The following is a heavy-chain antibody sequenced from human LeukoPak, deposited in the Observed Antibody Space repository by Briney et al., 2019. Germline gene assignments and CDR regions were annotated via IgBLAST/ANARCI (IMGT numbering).Heavy chain of an antibody. CDR3: ARSEVSLTYSSSWYLFDY. V-gene: IGHV1-69*05. Sequence: ASVKVSCKASGGTFSSYAISWVRQAPGQGLEWMGGIIPIFGTANYAQKFQGRVTITTDESTSTAYMELSSLRSEDTAVYYCARSEVSLTYSSSWYLFDYWGQGTLVTVSS. CDR1: GGTFSSYA. D-gene: IGHD6-13*01. CDR2: IIPIFGTA. J-gene: IGHJ4*02.